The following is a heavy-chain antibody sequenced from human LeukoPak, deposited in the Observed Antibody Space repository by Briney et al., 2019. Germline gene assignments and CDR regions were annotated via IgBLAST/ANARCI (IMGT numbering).Heavy chain of an antibody. CDR3: ARAPLLWFGELLTRNYYYYGMDV. V-gene: IGHV1-69*01. CDR2: IIPIFGTA. D-gene: IGHD3-10*01. CDR1: GATFSSYA. Sequence: SVKVSCKASGATFSSYAISWVRQAPGQGLEWMGAIIPIFGTANYAQKLQGRVTITADESTSTAYMELSSLRSEDTAVYYCARAPLLWFGELLTRNYYYYGMDVWGKGTTVTVSS. J-gene: IGHJ6*04.